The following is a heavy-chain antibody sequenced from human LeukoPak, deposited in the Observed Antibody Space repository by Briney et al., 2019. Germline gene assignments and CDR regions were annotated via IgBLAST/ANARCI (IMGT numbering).Heavy chain of an antibody. CDR2: INSDGSIT. D-gene: IGHD4-17*01. V-gene: IGHV3-74*01. J-gene: IGHJ4*02. Sequence: GGSPRLSCAASGFTFSSYWMHWVRQAPGKGLVWVSRINSDGSITNYADSVKGRFTISRDNAKNTLYLQLNSLRAEDTAVYYCARVYGDYRTWDYWGQGTLVTVSS. CDR1: GFTFSSYW. CDR3: ARVYGDYRTWDY.